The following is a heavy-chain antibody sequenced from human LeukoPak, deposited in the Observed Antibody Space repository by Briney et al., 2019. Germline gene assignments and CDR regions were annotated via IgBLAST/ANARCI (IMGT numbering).Heavy chain of an antibody. CDR2: IYTSGST. Sequence: SETLCLTCTVSGGSISSYYWSWIRQPAGKGLEWIGRIYTSGSTNYNPSLKSRVTMSVDTSKNQFSLKLSSVTAADTAVYYCAREDSSSWYSDYWGQGTLVTVSS. CDR1: GGSISSYY. J-gene: IGHJ4*02. CDR3: AREDSSSWYSDY. V-gene: IGHV4-4*07. D-gene: IGHD6-13*01.